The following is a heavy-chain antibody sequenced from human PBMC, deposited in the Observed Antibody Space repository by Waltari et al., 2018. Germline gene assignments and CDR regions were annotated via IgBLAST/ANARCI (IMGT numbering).Heavy chain of an antibody. CDR3: ARDLSPGYISKFDY. J-gene: IGHJ4*02. D-gene: IGHD5-18*01. Sequence: VLLVQSGAEVTKPGASVKLSCKASGYTFSNYYIHWGRQAPGHGLEWLGIRNPSGGTTRSAQQFHGRVTMTSDTSTSTVYMELSSLRSEDTAMYYCARDLSPGYISKFDYWGQGALVTVSS. V-gene: IGHV1-46*01. CDR2: RNPSGGTT. CDR1: GYTFSNYY.